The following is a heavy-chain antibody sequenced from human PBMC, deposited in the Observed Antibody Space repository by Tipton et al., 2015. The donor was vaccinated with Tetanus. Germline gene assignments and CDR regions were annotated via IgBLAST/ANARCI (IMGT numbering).Heavy chain of an antibody. D-gene: IGHD5-12*01. V-gene: IGHV4-59*01. CDR2: IYYSGST. CDR1: GGSISSYY. Sequence: TLSLTCTVSGGSISSYYWSWIRQPPGKGLEWIGYIYYSGSTNYNPSLKSRVTISVDTSKNQFSLKLSSVTAADTAVYYCARYSIVATSNNWFDPWGQGTLVTVSS. J-gene: IGHJ5*02. CDR3: ARYSIVATSNNWFDP.